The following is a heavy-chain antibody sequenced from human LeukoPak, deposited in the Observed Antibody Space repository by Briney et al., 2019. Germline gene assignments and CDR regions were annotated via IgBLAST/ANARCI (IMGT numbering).Heavy chain of an antibody. J-gene: IGHJ4*02. D-gene: IGHD1-1*01. V-gene: IGHV3-11*04. CDR1: GFTFSDFY. Sequence: GGSLRLSCAASGFTFSDFYMSWIRQAPGKGLEWVSYISSTGGTIYYADSVKGRFTISRDNAKNTLYLQMNSLRAEDTAVYYCTTLYSGAMDYWGQGTLVTVSS. CDR2: ISSTGGTI. CDR3: TTLYSGAMDY.